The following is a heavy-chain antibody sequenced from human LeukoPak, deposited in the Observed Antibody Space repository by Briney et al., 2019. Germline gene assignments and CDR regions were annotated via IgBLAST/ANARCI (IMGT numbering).Heavy chain of an antibody. CDR1: GYTFTGYY. J-gene: IGHJ4*02. V-gene: IGHV1-2*02. Sequence: GASVKVSCKASGYTFTGYYMHWVRQGPGQGLEWMGWINPNSGGTNYAQKFQGRVTMTRDTSISTAYMELSRLRSDDTAVYYCAGVDSSGFYYWGQGTLVTVSS. CDR3: AGVDSSGFYY. CDR2: INPNSGGT. D-gene: IGHD6-19*01.